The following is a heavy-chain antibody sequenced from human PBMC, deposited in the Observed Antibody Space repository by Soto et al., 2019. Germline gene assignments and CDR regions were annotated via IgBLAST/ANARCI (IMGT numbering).Heavy chain of an antibody. V-gene: IGHV4-34*01. CDR2: INHSGST. D-gene: IGHD3-16*02. Sequence: PSETLSLTCAVYGGSFSGYYWSWIRQPPGKGLEWIGEINHSGSTNYNPSLKSRVTISVDTSKNQFSLKLSSATAADTAVYYCVREELRYDYIWGSYRPTPNWFDPWGQGTLVTVSS. CDR3: VREELRYDYIWGSYRPTPNWFDP. CDR1: GGSFSGYY. J-gene: IGHJ5*02.